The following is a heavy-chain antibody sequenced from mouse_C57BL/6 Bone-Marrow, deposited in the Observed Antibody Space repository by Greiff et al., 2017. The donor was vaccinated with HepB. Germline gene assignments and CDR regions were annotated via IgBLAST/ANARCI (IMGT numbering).Heavy chain of an antibody. D-gene: IGHD2-4*01. CDR3: ARDGYDYGVLYYFDY. CDR1: GYSFSSSW. J-gene: IGHJ2*01. V-gene: IGHV1-82*01. Sequence: VQLQQSGPELVKPGASVKISCKASGYSFSSSWMNWVKQRPGEGLEWIGRIYPGDGDTNYNGKFKGKATLTADKSSSTTYMQLSSLASEDSAIYFCARDGYDYGVLYYFDYWGQGTTLTVSS. CDR2: IYPGDGDT.